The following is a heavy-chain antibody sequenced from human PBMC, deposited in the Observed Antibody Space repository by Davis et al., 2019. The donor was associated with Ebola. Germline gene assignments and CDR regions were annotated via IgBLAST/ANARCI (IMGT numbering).Heavy chain of an antibody. D-gene: IGHD3-16*01. CDR3: AKDLEGRTFLYYYYGMDV. CDR2: ISYDGSNK. CDR1: GFTFSSYG. V-gene: IGHV3-30*18. J-gene: IGHJ6*02. Sequence: GESLKISCAASGFTFSSYGLHWVRQAPGKGLEWVAVISYDGSNKYYADSVKGRFTISRDNSKNTLYLQMNSLRAEDTAVYYCAKDLEGRTFLYYYYGMDVWGQGTTVTVSS.